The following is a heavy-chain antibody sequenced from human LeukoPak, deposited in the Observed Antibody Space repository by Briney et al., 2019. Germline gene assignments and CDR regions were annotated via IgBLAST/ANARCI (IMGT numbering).Heavy chain of an antibody. CDR3: AKEMWGIVVVPAAMVAQVFDY. CDR2: ISGSGGST. J-gene: IGHJ4*02. CDR1: GFTFSSYA. Sequence: GGSLRLSCAASGFTFSSYAMSWVRQAPGKGLEWVSAISGSGGSTYYADSVKGRFTISRDNSKNTLYLQRNSLRAEDTAVYYCAKEMWGIVVVPAAMVAQVFDYWGQGTLVTVSS. V-gene: IGHV3-23*01. D-gene: IGHD2-2*01.